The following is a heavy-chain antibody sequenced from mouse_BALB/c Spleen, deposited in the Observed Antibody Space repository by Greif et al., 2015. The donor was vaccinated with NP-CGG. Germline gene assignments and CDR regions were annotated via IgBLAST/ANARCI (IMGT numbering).Heavy chain of an antibody. D-gene: IGHD1-2*01. V-gene: IGHV14-3*02. CDR3: ARRHYGYTSFAY. Sequence: EVQLQQSGAELVKPGVSVKLSCTASGFNIKDTYMHWVKQRPEQGLEWIGRIDPANGNTKYDPKFQGKATITADTSSNTAYLQLSSLTSEDTAVYYCARRHYGYTSFAYWGQGTLVTVSA. CDR2: IDPANGNT. J-gene: IGHJ3*01. CDR1: GFNIKDTY.